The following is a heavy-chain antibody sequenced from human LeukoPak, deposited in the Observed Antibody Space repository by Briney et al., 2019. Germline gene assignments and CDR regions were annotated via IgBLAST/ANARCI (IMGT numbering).Heavy chain of an antibody. J-gene: IGHJ6*03. Sequence: ASVKVSCTASGYTFTGYYMHWVRQAPGQGLEWMGWINPNSGGTNYAQKFQGRVTMTRDTSISTAYMELSRLRSDDTAVYYCARDPVPAAMSYYYYYMDVWGKGTTVTISS. CDR3: ARDPVPAAMSYYYYYMDV. V-gene: IGHV1-2*02. CDR1: GYTFTGYY. CDR2: INPNSGGT. D-gene: IGHD2-2*01.